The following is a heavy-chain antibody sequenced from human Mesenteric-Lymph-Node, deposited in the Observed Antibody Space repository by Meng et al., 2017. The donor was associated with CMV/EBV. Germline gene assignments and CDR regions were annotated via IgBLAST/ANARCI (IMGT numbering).Heavy chain of an antibody. Sequence: GESLKISCAASGFAFSAYWMHWARQAPGKGLVWVSRINHDGSNTIYADSVKGRFTISRDNSKNTLYLQMNSLRAEDTAVYYCARDTFWGAFDIWGQGTMVTVSS. CDR3: ARDTFWGAFDI. CDR1: GFAFSAYW. J-gene: IGHJ3*02. CDR2: INHDGSNT. V-gene: IGHV3-74*01. D-gene: IGHD2/OR15-2a*01.